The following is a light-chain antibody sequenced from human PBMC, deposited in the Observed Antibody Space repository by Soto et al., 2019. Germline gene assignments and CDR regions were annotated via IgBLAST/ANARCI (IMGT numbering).Light chain of an antibody. CDR1: QSVSST. Sequence: EIVMTQSPATLSVSPGERATLSCRASQSVSSTLAWYQQKPGQAPRLLIYGASTRATGIPARFSGSGSGTEFTHAISSLQSEDFAVYYCQQYNNWPFTFGPGTKVDIK. CDR3: QQYNNWPFT. J-gene: IGKJ3*01. V-gene: IGKV3-15*01. CDR2: GAS.